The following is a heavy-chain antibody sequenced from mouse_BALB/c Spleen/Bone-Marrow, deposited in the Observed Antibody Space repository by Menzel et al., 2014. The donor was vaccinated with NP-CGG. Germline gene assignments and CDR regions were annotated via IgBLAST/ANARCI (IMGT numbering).Heavy chain of an antibody. CDR3: ARDENVGIYWYYDV. CDR1: GFTFTDYY. J-gene: IGHJ1*01. V-gene: IGHV7-3*02. Sequence: DVHLVESGGGSVQPGGSLRLSCATSGFTFTDYYMSWVRQPPGRALEWLGFIRNKAKGYKTDYSESVKGRFTISRDNSQRILYLQMNTLRAEDSATYFCARDENVGIYWYYDVGGAGTTVIVSS. CDR2: IRNKAKGYKT.